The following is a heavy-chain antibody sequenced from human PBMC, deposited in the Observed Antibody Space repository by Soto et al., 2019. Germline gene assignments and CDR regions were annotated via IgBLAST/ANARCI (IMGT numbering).Heavy chain of an antibody. V-gene: IGHV4-39*01. CDR1: GGSISSSSYY. CDR3: AAAVARAWFAP. CDR2: IYYSGST. D-gene: IGHD6-19*01. Sequence: SETLSLTCTVSGGSISSSSYYWGWIRQPPGKGLEWIGSIYYSGSTYYNPSLKSRVTISVDTSKNQFSLKLSSVPAADMAVYYCAAAVARAWFAPWGQGTLVPVSS. J-gene: IGHJ5*02.